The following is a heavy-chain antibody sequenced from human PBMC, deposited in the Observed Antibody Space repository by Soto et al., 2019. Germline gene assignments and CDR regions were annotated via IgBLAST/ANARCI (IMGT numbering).Heavy chain of an antibody. CDR2: ISDSGGSA. CDR1: GFTFSNYA. D-gene: IGHD4-17*01. V-gene: IGHV3-23*01. J-gene: IGHJ4*02. CDR3: AKDVSYGGKRPYYFDY. Sequence: GGSLRLSCAASGFTFSNYAMSWIRQAPGKGLEWVSGISDSGGSAYNADSVKGRFTISRDNAKSTLYLQMNSLRAEDTAVYYCAKDVSYGGKRPYYFDYWGQGTLVTVSS.